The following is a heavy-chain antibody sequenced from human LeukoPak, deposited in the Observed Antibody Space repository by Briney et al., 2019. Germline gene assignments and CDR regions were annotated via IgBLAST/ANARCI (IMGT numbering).Heavy chain of an antibody. Sequence: PSETLSLICTVSGGSASSSTHYWGWVRQSPGRGLEGIGSIFYSGSTYYTPSLKSRVSISVATSRNQFSLRLASVTAAHTAVYYCVGNIAARFRPFDFWGQGTLVTVSS. D-gene: IGHD6-13*01. CDR2: IFYSGST. CDR1: GGSASSSTHY. J-gene: IGHJ4*02. CDR3: VGNIAARFRPFDF. V-gene: IGHV4-39*01.